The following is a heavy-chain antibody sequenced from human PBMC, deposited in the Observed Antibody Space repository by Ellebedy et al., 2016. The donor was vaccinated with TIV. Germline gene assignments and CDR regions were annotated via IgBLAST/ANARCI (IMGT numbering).Heavy chain of an antibody. CDR1: RLSFSSYT. V-gene: IGHV3-23*01. J-gene: IGHJ4*02. Sequence: GGSLRLXCAASRLSFSSYTMRWVRQAPGKGLEWVSAISDSGYNTYYTDSVKGRFTISRDNAENSLFLQMNSLRVEDTAVYYCARGQSGTWDYWGQGTLVTVSS. D-gene: IGHD1-7*01. CDR3: ARGQSGTWDY. CDR2: ISDSGYNT.